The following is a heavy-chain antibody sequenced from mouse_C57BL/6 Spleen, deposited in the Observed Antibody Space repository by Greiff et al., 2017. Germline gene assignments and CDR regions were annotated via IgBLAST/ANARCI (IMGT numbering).Heavy chain of an antibody. CDR3: TSGGNGNFAY. D-gene: IGHD2-1*01. V-gene: IGHV5-9-1*02. Sequence: EVMLVESGEGLVKPGGSLKLSCAASGFTFSSYAMSWVRQTPEKRLEWVAYISSGGDYIYYADTVKGRFTISRDNARNTLYLQMSSLKSEDTAMYYCTSGGNGNFAYWGQGTLVTVSA. CDR2: ISSGGDYI. J-gene: IGHJ3*01. CDR1: GFTFSSYA.